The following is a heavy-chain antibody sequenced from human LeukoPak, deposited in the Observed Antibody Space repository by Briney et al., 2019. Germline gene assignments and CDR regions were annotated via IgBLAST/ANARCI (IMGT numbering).Heavy chain of an antibody. CDR2: INSDGSST. J-gene: IGHJ4*02. CDR1: GFTFSSYW. V-gene: IGHV3-74*01. CDR3: ARAMVIGYPGGFDY. Sequence: GGSLRLSCAASGFTFSSYWMHWVRQAPGKGLVWVSRINSDGSSTSYADSVKGRFTISRDNAKNTLNLQMNSLRAEDTAVYYCARAMVIGYPGGFDYWGQGTLVTVSS. D-gene: IGHD2-21*01.